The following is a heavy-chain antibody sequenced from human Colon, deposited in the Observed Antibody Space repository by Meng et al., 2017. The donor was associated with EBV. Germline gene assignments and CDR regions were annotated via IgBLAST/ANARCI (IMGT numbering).Heavy chain of an antibody. CDR3: AKTSTGTTLGWLDP. D-gene: IGHD1-7*01. V-gene: IGHV3-23*04. CDR1: GFTFSTYT. CDR2: ISGSGGST. Sequence: EVQLVESGGGLVQPGGSLRVSCAASGFTFSTYTMSWVRQAPGKGLEWISSISGSGGSTYYVDSVKGRFTISRDNSRNTLYLQMNSLRAEDTALYYCAKTSTGTTLGWLDPWGQGTLVTVSS. J-gene: IGHJ5*02.